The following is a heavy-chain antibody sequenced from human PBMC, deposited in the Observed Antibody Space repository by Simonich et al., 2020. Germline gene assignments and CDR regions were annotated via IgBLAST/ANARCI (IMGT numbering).Heavy chain of an antibody. CDR1: GFTFSSYS. Sequence: EVQLVESGGGLVKPGGSLRLSCAASGFTFSSYSMNWVRQAPGKGLEVVSSISSSSSYLYYADSVKGRFTISRDNAKNSLYLQMNSLRAEDTAVYYCARPVGGSGSYSFDAFDIWGQGTMVTVSS. CDR2: ISSSSSYL. V-gene: IGHV3-21*01. D-gene: IGHD3-10*01. J-gene: IGHJ3*02. CDR3: ARPVGGSGSYSFDAFDI.